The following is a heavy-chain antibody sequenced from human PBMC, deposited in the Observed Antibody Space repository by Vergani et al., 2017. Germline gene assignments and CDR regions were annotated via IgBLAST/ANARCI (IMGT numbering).Heavy chain of an antibody. CDR3: AKWGSSGHYGTYYYYYGMDV. J-gene: IGHJ6*04. CDR2: ISGSGGST. V-gene: IGHV3-23*01. Sequence: EVQLLESGGGLVQPGGSLRLSCAASGFTFSSYGMSWVRQAPGKGLEWVSAISGSGGSTYYADSVKGRFTISRDNSKNTLYLQMNSLRAEDTAVYYCAKWGSSGHYGTYYYYYGMDVWGKGTTVTVSS. CDR1: GFTFSSYG. D-gene: IGHD6-19*01.